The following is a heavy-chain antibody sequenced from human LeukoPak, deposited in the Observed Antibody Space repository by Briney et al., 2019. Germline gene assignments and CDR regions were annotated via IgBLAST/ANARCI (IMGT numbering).Heavy chain of an antibody. CDR1: GFTFSDYY. Sequence: GGSLRLSCAPSGFTFSDYYMSWIRQAPGKGLEWVSYISSSGNTIYYADSVKGRFTISRDNAKNSLYLQMNSLRAEDTAVYYCAREFYCGGDCPYGMDVWGQGTTVTVSS. J-gene: IGHJ6*02. CDR3: AREFYCGGDCPYGMDV. V-gene: IGHV3-11*04. D-gene: IGHD2-21*02. CDR2: ISSSGNTI.